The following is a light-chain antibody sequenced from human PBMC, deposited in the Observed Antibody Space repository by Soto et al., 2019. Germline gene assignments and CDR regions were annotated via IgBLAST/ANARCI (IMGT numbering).Light chain of an antibody. CDR2: KAS. CDR3: QQSETYPLT. Sequence: DIQMTQSPSTLSGSVGERVTITCRASQTISSWLAWYQQKPGKAPKLLIYKASTLKSGVPSRFSGSGSGTEFTLTISSLQPGDFATYYCQQSETYPLTFGQGTRLEVK. CDR1: QTISSW. J-gene: IGKJ5*01. V-gene: IGKV1-5*03.